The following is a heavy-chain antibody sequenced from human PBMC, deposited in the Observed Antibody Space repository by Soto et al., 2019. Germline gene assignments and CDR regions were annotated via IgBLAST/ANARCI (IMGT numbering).Heavy chain of an antibody. CDR3: ARDGSSWYRDTTYYYGMDV. D-gene: IGHD6-13*01. Sequence: AASVKVSCKASGYTFTSYGISWVRQAPGQGLEWMGWISAYNGNTNYAQKLQGRVTMTTDTSTSTAYMELRSLRSDDTAVYYCARDGSSWYRDTTYYYGMDVWGQGTTVTVSS. CDR2: ISAYNGNT. J-gene: IGHJ6*02. CDR1: GYTFTSYG. V-gene: IGHV1-18*01.